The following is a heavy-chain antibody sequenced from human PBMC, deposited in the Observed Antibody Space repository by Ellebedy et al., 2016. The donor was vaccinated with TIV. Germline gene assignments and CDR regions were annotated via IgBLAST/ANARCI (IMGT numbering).Heavy chain of an antibody. Sequence: GESLKISCAASGFTVSSNYMSWVRQAPGKGLEWVSVIYSGGSTYYADSMKGRFTISRDNSKNTLYLQMNSLRAEDTAVYYCARAHSSGRCFGHWGQGTLVTVSS. V-gene: IGHV3-66*01. CDR1: GFTVSSNY. J-gene: IGHJ1*01. CDR2: IYSGGST. D-gene: IGHD6-19*01. CDR3: ARAHSSGRCFGH.